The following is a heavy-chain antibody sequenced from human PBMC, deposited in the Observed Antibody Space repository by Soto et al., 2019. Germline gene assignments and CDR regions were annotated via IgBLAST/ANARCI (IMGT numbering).Heavy chain of an antibody. CDR1: GGKCISYG. CDR3: AKVSSLGRRVVVRGPLDY. Sequence: GSLRLCWGASGGKCISYGVSWVRQDPGKGLEWVSAISGSGGSTYYAYSVKCRFTISRDNSKNTLYLQMKSLRAEDTAVYYCAKVSSLGRRVVVRGPLDYWGQGTLVTV. CDR2: ISGSGGST. D-gene: IGHD3-22*01. V-gene: IGHV3-23*01. J-gene: IGHJ4*02.